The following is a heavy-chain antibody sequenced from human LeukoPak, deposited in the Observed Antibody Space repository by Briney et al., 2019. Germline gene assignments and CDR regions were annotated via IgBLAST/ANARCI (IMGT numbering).Heavy chain of an antibody. J-gene: IGHJ5*02. CDR1: GGSISGGGYY. D-gene: IGHD3-10*01. V-gene: IGHV4-31*03. CDR3: ARAPVLLWFGELLGFDP. CDR2: IYYSGST. Sequence: SETLSLTCTVSGGSISGGGYYWSWIRQHPGKGLEWIVYIYYSGSTYYNPSLKSRVTISVDTSKNQFSLKLSSVTAADTAVYYCARAPVLLWFGELLGFDPWGQGTLVTVSS.